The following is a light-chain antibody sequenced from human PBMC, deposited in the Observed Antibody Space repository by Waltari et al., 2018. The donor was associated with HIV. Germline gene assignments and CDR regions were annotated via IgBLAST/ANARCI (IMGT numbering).Light chain of an antibody. Sequence: QSALTQPRSVSGSPGQSVTISCPGTSSDVGGYNYVSRYQQHPGKAPKLMIYDVSKRPSGVPDRFSGSKSGNTASLTISGLQAEDEADYYCCSYAGSYGVVFGGGTKLTVL. V-gene: IGLV2-11*01. J-gene: IGLJ2*01. CDR3: CSYAGSYGVV. CDR1: SSDVGGYNY. CDR2: DVS.